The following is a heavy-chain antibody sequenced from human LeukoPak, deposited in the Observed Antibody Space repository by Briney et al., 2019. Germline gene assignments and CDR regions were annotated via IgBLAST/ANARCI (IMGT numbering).Heavy chain of an antibody. CDR1: GYTFRDYF. Sequence: ASVKVSCKSSGYTFRDYFLHWVRQAPGQGLEWMGWINPNSGGTNYAQKFQGRVTMTRDKSISTAYLQWSSLKASDTAMYYCAKQPTSMVRGIIITDYYFDYWSQGTLVTVSS. D-gene: IGHD3-10*01. J-gene: IGHJ4*02. V-gene: IGHV1-2*02. CDR2: INPNSGGT. CDR3: AKQPTSMVRGIIITDYYFDY.